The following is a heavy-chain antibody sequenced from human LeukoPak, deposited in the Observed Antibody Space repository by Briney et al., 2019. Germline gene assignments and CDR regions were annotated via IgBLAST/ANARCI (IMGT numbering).Heavy chain of an antibody. V-gene: IGHV1-8*02. CDR1: GGTFSSYA. Sequence: ASVKVSCKASGGTFSSYAISWVRQAPGQGLEWMGWMNPNSGNTGYAQKFKGRVTVTRNTSISTAYLELSSLRSEDTAVYYCAREMVRGIRWLDNWGQGTLVTVSS. D-gene: IGHD3-10*01. CDR3: AREMVRGIRWLDN. J-gene: IGHJ4*02. CDR2: MNPNSGNT.